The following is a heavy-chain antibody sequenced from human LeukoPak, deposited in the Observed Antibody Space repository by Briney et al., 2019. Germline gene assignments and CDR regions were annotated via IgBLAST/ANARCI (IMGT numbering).Heavy chain of an antibody. Sequence: GGSLRLSCAASGFTFTNFEMNWVRQAPGKGLEWVSYISYSGSTTSYADSVKGRFTISRDNAKNSLYLQMNSLRAEDTAVYHCARDPTYYYGMDVWGQGTTVTVSS. V-gene: IGHV3-48*03. CDR2: ISYSGSTT. CDR3: ARDPTYYYGMDV. CDR1: GFTFTNFE. J-gene: IGHJ6*02.